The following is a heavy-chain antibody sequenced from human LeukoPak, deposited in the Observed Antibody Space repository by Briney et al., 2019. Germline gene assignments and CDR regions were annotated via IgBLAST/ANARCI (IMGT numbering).Heavy chain of an antibody. D-gene: IGHD6-19*01. CDR1: GYTFTSYG. Sequence: GASVKVSCKASGYTFTSYGISWVRQAPGQGLEWMGWISAYNGNTNYAQKLQGRVTMTTDTSTSTAYMELRSLRSDDTAVYYCARVYSSGWPYYYYYYMDVWGKGTTVTISS. V-gene: IGHV1-18*01. CDR3: ARVYSSGWPYYYYYYMDV. J-gene: IGHJ6*03. CDR2: ISAYNGNT.